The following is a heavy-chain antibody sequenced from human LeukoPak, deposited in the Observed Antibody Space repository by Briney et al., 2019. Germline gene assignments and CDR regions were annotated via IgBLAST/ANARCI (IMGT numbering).Heavy chain of an antibody. CDR2: INASSGST. Sequence: GASVKVSCKASGYTFTSYYMHWVRQAPGQGLEWIGIINASSGSTSYAQKFQGRVTMTRDTSTSTVYMELSSLRSEDTAVYYCARGFGPYYYDSTGYYNFDYWGQGTLVTVSS. D-gene: IGHD3-22*01. CDR3: ARGFGPYYYDSTGYYNFDY. V-gene: IGHV1-46*01. J-gene: IGHJ4*02. CDR1: GYTFTSYY.